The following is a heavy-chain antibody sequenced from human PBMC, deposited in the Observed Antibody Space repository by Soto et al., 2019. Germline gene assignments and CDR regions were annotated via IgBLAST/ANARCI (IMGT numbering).Heavy chain of an antibody. CDR1: GGSISSYY. Sequence: PSETLSLTCTVSGGSISSYYWSWIRQPPGKGLEWIGYIYYSGSTNYNPSLKSRVTISVDTSKNQFSLKLSSVTAADTAVYYCARHRKVFGVVIIGWFVPWGQGTLVTVSS. CDR3: ARHRKVFGVVIIGWFVP. V-gene: IGHV4-59*08. CDR2: IYYSGST. D-gene: IGHD3-3*01. J-gene: IGHJ5*02.